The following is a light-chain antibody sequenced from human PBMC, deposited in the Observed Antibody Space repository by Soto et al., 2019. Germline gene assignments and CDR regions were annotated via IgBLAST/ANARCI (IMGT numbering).Light chain of an antibody. CDR2: AAS. J-gene: IGKJ2*01. Sequence: DIQMTQSPSSLSASVGDRVTITCRASQSISSYLNWYQQKPGKAPKLLIYAASSLQSGVPSRFSGSGSGTDFTLTISSLQPDDCATYYCQQSYSTPRGYTFGQGTKLEIK. CDR3: QQSYSTPRGYT. V-gene: IGKV1-39*01. CDR1: QSISSY.